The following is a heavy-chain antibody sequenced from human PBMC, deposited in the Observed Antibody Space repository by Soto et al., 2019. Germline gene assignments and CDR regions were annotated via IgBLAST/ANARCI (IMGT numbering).Heavy chain of an antibody. D-gene: IGHD3-9*01. CDR1: GYTFTSYA. J-gene: IGHJ6*02. Sequence: EASVKVSCKASGYTFTSYAMHWVRQAPGQRLEWMGWINAGNGNTKYSQKCQGRVTITRDTSASTAYMELSSLRSEDTAVYYCARDLVPVTYYDILTGYYSYHYYGMDVWGQGTTVTVSS. CDR2: INAGNGNT. V-gene: IGHV1-3*01. CDR3: ARDLVPVTYYDILTGYYSYHYYGMDV.